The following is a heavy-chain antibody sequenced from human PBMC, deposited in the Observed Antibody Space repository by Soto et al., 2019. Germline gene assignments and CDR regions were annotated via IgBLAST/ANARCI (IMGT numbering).Heavy chain of an antibody. CDR1: GFTYSSYA. Sequence: GGSLRLSCEASGFTYSSYAMSWVRQAPGKGLEWVAGISGGGSTTYYADSVKGRFTISRDNSKNTLYLQVNSLRAEDTAVYYCSRDQAAGGTISRYFQDWGQGTLVTVPS. J-gene: IGHJ1*01. CDR3: SRDQAAGGTISRYFQD. D-gene: IGHD6-13*01. V-gene: IGHV3-23*01. CDR2: ISGGGSTT.